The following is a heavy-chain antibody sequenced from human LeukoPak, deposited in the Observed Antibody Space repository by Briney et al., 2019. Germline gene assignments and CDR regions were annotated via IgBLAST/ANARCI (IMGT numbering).Heavy chain of an antibody. CDR2: IYPGDSDT. CDR1: GYTFINYW. Sequence: GESLKFSCKGSGYTFINYWIAWVRQMPGKGLEWMGIIYPGDSDTRYSPSFQGQVTISADKSINTAYLQWSSLKASDTAMYYCARSIVGASSAFDIWGQGTMVTVSS. CDR3: ARSIVGASSAFDI. J-gene: IGHJ3*02. D-gene: IGHD1-26*01. V-gene: IGHV5-51*01.